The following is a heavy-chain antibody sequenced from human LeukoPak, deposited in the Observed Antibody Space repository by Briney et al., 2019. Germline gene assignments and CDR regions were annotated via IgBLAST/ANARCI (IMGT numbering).Heavy chain of an antibody. CDR1: GDSIRSFY. Sequence: SETLSLTCSVSGDSIRSFYWNWIRQSPEKGLEWIGNIHIGGRTEYNPSLRSRVAIVGDTSKNQLSLKLTSVTTADTAVYYSARGLWPQPGLVPFDYWGQGRLVTVSS. J-gene: IGHJ4*02. CDR2: IHIGGRT. D-gene: IGHD5-24*01. CDR3: ARGLWPQPGLVPFDY. V-gene: IGHV4-59*01.